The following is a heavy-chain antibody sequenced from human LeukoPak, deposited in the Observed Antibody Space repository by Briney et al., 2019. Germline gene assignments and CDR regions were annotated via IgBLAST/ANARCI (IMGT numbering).Heavy chain of an antibody. Sequence: SETLSLTCTVSGGSLSSSSYYWGWLRQPPGKGLEWIGSIYYSGSTYYNPSLKSRVTISVDTSKNQFSLKLSSVTAAYTAVYYCARARYYYDSSGYYFFGTNNNDAFDIWGQGTMVTVSS. D-gene: IGHD3-22*01. CDR3: ARARYYYDSSGYYFFGTNNNDAFDI. CDR1: GGSLSSSSYY. V-gene: IGHV4-39*07. J-gene: IGHJ3*02. CDR2: IYYSGST.